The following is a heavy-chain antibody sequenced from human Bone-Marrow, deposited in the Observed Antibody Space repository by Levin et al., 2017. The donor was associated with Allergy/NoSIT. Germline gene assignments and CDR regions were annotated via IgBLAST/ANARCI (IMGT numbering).Heavy chain of an antibody. CDR2: IYYSGST. D-gene: IGHD2-2*01. CDR1: GGSISSYY. V-gene: IGHV4-59*08. Sequence: SQTLSLTCTVSGGSISSYYWSWIRQPPGKGLEWIGYIYYSGSTNYNPSLKSRVTISVDTSKNQFSLKLSSVTAADTAVYYCARGYQLPYYYYYYYMDVWGKGTTVTVSS. CDR3: ARGYQLPYYYYYYYMDV. J-gene: IGHJ6*03.